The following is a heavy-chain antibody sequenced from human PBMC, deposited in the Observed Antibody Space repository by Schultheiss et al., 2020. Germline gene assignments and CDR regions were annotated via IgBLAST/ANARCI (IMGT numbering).Heavy chain of an antibody. Sequence: SETLSLTCTVSGGSISSGGYYWSWIRQHPGKGLEWIGYIYYSGSTYYNPSLKSRVTISVDRSKNQFSLKLSSVTAADTAVYYCASLRLGPTGRENWFDSWGQGTLVTVSS. J-gene: IGHJ5*01. CDR1: GGSISSGGYY. CDR3: ASLRLGPTGRENWFDS. V-gene: IGHV4-31*03. CDR2: IYYSGST. D-gene: IGHD2-8*02.